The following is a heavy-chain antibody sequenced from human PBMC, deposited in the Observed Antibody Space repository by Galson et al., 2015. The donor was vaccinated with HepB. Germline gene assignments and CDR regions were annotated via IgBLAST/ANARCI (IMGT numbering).Heavy chain of an antibody. J-gene: IGHJ4*02. CDR2: ISAYNGNT. CDR3: AREASHCNDY. Sequence: SVKVSCKASGGTFSSYAISWVRQAPGQGLEWMGWISAYNGNTNYAQKLQGRVTMTTDTSTSTAYMELRSLRSDDTAVYYCAREASHCNDYWGQGTLVTVSS. CDR1: GGTFSSYA. D-gene: IGHD2-2*01. V-gene: IGHV1-18*01.